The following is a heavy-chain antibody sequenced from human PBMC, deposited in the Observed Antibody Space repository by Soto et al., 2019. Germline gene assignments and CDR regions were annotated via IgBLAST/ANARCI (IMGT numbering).Heavy chain of an antibody. V-gene: IGHV2-5*02. CDR2: IYWDGDR. CDR3: VHSRCGGDCLQSYSSHYYYGMDI. CDR1: GFSLNTGGVG. J-gene: IGHJ6*02. Sequence: QITLKESGPTLVKPTQTLTLTCTFSGFSLNTGGVGVGWIRQPPGKALEWLALIYWDGDRRYSPSLMSRLTIAKATSKNQVVLTMTNMDPVDTATYYCVHSRCGGDCLQSYSSHYYYGMDIWGQGTTVTVSS. D-gene: IGHD2-21*02.